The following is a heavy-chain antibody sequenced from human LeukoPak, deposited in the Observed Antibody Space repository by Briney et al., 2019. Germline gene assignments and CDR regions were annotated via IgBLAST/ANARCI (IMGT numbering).Heavy chain of an antibody. Sequence: GGSLRLSCVGSGFTFSSYHMNWVRQAPGKGLEWVSYISSSSSTIYYADSVKGRFTISRDNAKNSLYMQTNSLRAEDTAVYYCARDQYYSDSTGYYYLHYEGQGTLVTVSS. CDR1: GFTFSSYH. J-gene: IGHJ4*02. CDR3: ARDQYYSDSTGYYYLHY. D-gene: IGHD3-22*01. CDR2: ISSSSSTI. V-gene: IGHV3-48*01.